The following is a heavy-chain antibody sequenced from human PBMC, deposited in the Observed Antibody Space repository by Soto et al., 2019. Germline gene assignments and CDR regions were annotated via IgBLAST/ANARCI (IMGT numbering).Heavy chain of an antibody. Sequence: GGSLRLSCAASGFTFDDYAMHWVRQAPGKGLEWVSGISWNSGSIGYADSVKGRFTISRDNAKNSLYLQMNSLRAEDTALYYYAKDLGDTHNYGMDVWGQGTTVTVSS. CDR3: AKDLGDTHNYGMDV. V-gene: IGHV3-9*01. CDR1: GFTFDDYA. CDR2: ISWNSGSI. D-gene: IGHD3-3*01. J-gene: IGHJ6*02.